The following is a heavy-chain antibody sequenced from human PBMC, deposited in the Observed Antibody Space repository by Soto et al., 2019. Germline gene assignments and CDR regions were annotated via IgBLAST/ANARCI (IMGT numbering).Heavy chain of an antibody. V-gene: IGHV3-7*01. CDR3: ARARCYDSFDP. CDR2: INQDGTET. D-gene: IGHD3-9*01. Sequence: EVQLVESGGALVQPGGSLRLSCAASGFTFDISWMAWVRQAPGKGLEWVANINQDGTETYYVASVKGRFTISRDNAKNSLYMQMNSLRAEETAVYFCARARCYDSFDPWGQGTLVTVSS. CDR1: GFTFDISW. J-gene: IGHJ5*02.